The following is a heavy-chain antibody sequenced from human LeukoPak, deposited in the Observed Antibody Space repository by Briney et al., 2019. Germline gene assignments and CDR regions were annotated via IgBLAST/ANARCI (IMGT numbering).Heavy chain of an antibody. CDR3: ASLRGVNR. CDR1: GFTFSDYY. J-gene: IGHJ4*02. V-gene: IGHV3-11*01. Sequence: GGSLRLSCAASGFTFSDYYMSWIRQPPGKGPEWVSYISSSGTTIYYADSVRGRFTASRDNAKNSLYLQMDSLSAEDTAVYYCASLRGVNRWGQGTLVTVSS. D-gene: IGHD3-10*01. CDR2: ISSSGTTI.